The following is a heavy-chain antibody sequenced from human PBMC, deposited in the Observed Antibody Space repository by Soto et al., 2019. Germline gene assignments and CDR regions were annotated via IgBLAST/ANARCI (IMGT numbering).Heavy chain of an antibody. D-gene: IGHD5-18*01. Sequence: QVQLVQSGAEVKKPGASVKVSCKASGYTFTSYDINWVRLATGQGLEWMGWMNPNSGNTAYAQKFQGRVTMTRKTSISRDYMDLRSLRCEDMAVYYFAGIKQEYAVAWGQGSLVTVSS. V-gene: IGHV1-8*01. CDR2: MNPNSGNT. CDR3: AGIKQEYAVA. CDR1: GYTFTSYD. J-gene: IGHJ5*02.